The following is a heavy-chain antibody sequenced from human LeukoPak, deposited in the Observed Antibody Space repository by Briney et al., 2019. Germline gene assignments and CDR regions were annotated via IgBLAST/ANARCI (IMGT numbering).Heavy chain of an antibody. CDR2: ISSISTI. D-gene: IGHD3-22*01. V-gene: IGHV3-48*02. CDR3: ARAFYDSNAFDI. CDR1: GFTFSSYT. Sequence: PGGSLRLSCAASGFTFSSYTMNWVRQAPGKGLEWVSYISSISTIYYADSVRGRFTISRDNAKNSLYLQMNSLRDEDTAVYYCARAFYDSNAFDIWGRGTLVTVSS. J-gene: IGHJ3*02.